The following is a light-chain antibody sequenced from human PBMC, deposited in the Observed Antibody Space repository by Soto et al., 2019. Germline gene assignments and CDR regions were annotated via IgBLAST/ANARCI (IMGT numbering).Light chain of an antibody. CDR1: QSVSSY. V-gene: IGKV3D-11*02. CDR3: QQRSNWPFT. J-gene: IGKJ5*01. Sequence: EIVLTQSPATLSLSPGERATLSCRASQSVSSYLAWYQQKPGQAPRLLIYDASNRATGIPARFSGSGPGTDFTLTISILEPEDFAVYYCQQRSNWPFTFGQGTRL. CDR2: DAS.